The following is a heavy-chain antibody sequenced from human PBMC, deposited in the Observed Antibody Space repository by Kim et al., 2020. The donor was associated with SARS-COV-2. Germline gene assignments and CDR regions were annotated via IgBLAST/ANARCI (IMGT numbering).Heavy chain of an antibody. CDR3: AREVGRLPIGYCSGGSCYANWFDP. D-gene: IGHD2-15*01. Sequence: GGSLRLSCAASGFTFSSYSMNWVRQAPGKGLEWVSSISSSSSYIYYADSGKGRFTISRDNAKNSLYLQMNSLRAEDTAVYYCAREVGRLPIGYCSGGSCYANWFDPWGQGTLVTVSS. J-gene: IGHJ5*02. V-gene: IGHV3-21*01. CDR2: ISSSSSYI. CDR1: GFTFSSYS.